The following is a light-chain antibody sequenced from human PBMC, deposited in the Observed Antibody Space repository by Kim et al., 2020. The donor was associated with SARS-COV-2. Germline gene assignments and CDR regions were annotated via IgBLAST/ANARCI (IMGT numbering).Light chain of an antibody. Sequence: ATINCKSSQSVLYSSNNKNYFAWYQQKPGQSPKVLIYWASTRESGVPDRFSGSGSGTDFTLTISSLQAEDVAVYYCQQYYSSPPTFGQGTKVDIK. V-gene: IGKV4-1*01. CDR2: WAS. CDR1: QSVLYSSNNKNY. CDR3: QQYYSSPPT. J-gene: IGKJ1*01.